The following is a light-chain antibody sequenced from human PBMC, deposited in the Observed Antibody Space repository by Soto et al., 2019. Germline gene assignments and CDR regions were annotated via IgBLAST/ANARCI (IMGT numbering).Light chain of an antibody. CDR1: SSDVGSYNL. CDR2: EGS. Sequence: QSALTQPASVSGSPGQSITISCTATSSDVGSYNLVSWYQQHPGKAPKVMIYEGSKRPSGVSNRFSGSKSGNTASLTISGLQAEDEADYYCCSYAGSSTFVIFGGGTKLTVL. J-gene: IGLJ2*01. CDR3: CSYAGSSTFVI. V-gene: IGLV2-23*03.